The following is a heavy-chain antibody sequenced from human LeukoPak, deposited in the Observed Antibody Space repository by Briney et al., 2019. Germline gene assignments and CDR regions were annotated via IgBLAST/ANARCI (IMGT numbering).Heavy chain of an antibody. Sequence: GGSLRLSCAASGFTFSSYWMSWVRQAPGKGLEWVANIKQDGSEKYYVDSVKGRFTISRDNAKNSLYLQMNSLRAEDTAVYYCARYAALYYYYGMDVWGQGTTVTVSS. CDR1: GFTFSSYW. J-gene: IGHJ6*02. CDR2: IKQDGSEK. V-gene: IGHV3-7*01. CDR3: ARYAALYYYYGMDV.